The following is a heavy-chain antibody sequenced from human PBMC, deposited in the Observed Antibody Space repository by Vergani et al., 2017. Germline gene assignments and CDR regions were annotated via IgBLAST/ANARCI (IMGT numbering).Heavy chain of an antibody. J-gene: IGHJ6*02. CDR3: ARDHPYYDFWSGSSPYYYGMDV. CDR2: ISSSSRYI. D-gene: IGHD3-3*01. V-gene: IGHV3-21*01. CDR1: GFTFSSYS. Sequence: EVQLVESGGGLVKPGGSLRLSCAASGFTFSSYSMNWVRQAPGKGLEWVSSISSSSRYIYYADSVKSRFTISRDNAKNSLYLQMNSLRAEDTAVYYCARDHPYYDFWSGSSPYYYGMDVWGQGTTVTVSS.